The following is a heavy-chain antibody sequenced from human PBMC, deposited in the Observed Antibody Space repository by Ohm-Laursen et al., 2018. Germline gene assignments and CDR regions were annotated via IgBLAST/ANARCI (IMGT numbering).Heavy chain of an antibody. D-gene: IGHD3-10*01. CDR3: AVLGEYYYFDY. J-gene: IGHJ4*02. V-gene: IGHV1-46*01. CDR1: GYTFSSYD. CDR2: INPSGGST. Sequence: ASVKVSCKASGYTFSSYDIHWVRQAPGQGLEWMGIINPSGGSTSYAQKFQGRVTMTRDTSTSTVYMELSSLRSEDTAVYYCAVLGEYYYFDYWGQGTLVTVSS.